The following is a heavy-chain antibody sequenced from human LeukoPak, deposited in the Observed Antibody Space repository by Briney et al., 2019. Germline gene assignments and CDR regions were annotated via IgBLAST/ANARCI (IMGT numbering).Heavy chain of an antibody. Sequence: QSGGSLRLSCSASGFTFSSYGMHWVRQAPGKGLEWVAVIWYDGSNKYYADSVKGRFTISRDNSKNTLYLQMSSLRSEDTAVYYCAKRDNVYYYYGMDVWGKGTTVTVSS. CDR2: IWYDGSNK. D-gene: IGHD1-14*01. CDR1: GFTFSSYG. CDR3: AKRDNVYYYYGMDV. J-gene: IGHJ6*04. V-gene: IGHV3-30*02.